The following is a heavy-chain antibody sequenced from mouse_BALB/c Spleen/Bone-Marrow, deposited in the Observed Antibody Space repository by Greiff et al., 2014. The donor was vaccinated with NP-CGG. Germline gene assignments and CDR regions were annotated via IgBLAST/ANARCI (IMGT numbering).Heavy chain of an antibody. CDR2: IHPNSGNT. J-gene: IGHJ1*01. Sequence: VKLVESGSVLVRPGASVKLSCKASGYTFTSSWMHWAKQRPGQGLEWIGDIHPNSGNTNYNEKFRGKATLTVDTSSNTAYVGLSSLTSEDSAVHYCARSYRFWYFDVWGAGTTVTVSS. CDR3: ARSYRFWYFDV. V-gene: IGHV1S130*01. D-gene: IGHD2-14*01. CDR1: GYTFTSSW.